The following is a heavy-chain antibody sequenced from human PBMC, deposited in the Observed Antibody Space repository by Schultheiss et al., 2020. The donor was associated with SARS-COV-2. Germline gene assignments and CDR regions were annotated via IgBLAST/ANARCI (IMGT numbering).Heavy chain of an antibody. Sequence: GGSLRLSCAASGFTFSSYAMHWVRQAPGKGLEWVAVISYDGSNKYYAASVKGRFTISRDNAKNSLYLQINSLRAEDTAVYYCARYSSSGRIYWGQGTLVTVSS. CDR3: ARYSSSGRIY. CDR2: ISYDGSNK. J-gene: IGHJ4*02. V-gene: IGHV3-30*07. D-gene: IGHD6-6*01. CDR1: GFTFSSYA.